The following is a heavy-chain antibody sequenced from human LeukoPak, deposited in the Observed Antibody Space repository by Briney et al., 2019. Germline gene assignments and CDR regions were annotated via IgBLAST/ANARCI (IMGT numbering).Heavy chain of an antibody. Sequence: GGSLRLSCAASQFTFTTYAMSWVRQAPGRGLEWVSSIGDSGVPTYYADSVKGRFTISRDNSQNTLYLQMNSLGADDTAVYYCAKVATWTYFDSWGQGTLVTVSP. V-gene: IGHV3-23*01. D-gene: IGHD3/OR15-3a*01. CDR2: IGDSGVPT. J-gene: IGHJ4*02. CDR3: AKVATWTYFDS. CDR1: QFTFTTYA.